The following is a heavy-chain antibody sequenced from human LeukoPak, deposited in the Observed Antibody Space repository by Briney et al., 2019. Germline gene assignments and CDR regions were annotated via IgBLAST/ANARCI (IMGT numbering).Heavy chain of an antibody. Sequence: GGSLRLSCAASGFSFSTYAMHWLRQTPEKGLEWVSLISGGGGGTYYADSVKGRFVISRDDSKNMVYLQMSSLRAEDTAVYYCAKDHIRTQYNFFDPWGQGTLVIASS. CDR1: GFSFSTYA. CDR2: ISGGGGGT. D-gene: IGHD2-2*01. V-gene: IGHV3-23*01. J-gene: IGHJ5*02. CDR3: AKDHIRTQYNFFDP.